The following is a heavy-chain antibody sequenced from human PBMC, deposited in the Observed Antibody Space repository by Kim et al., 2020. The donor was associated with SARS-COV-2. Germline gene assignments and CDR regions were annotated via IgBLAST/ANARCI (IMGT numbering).Heavy chain of an antibody. V-gene: IGHV4-39*01. D-gene: IGHD3-22*01. Sequence: SETLSLTCTVSGGSISSSFNYWGWIRQLPGKGLEWIGSVYHSGSTYDSPSLKSRVTVSVDTSKNEFSLKVTSVTAADTAVYFCARLPHDSSGYVDSWGQGILVTVSS. CDR1: GGSISSSFNY. CDR3: ARLPHDSSGYVDS. CDR2: VYHSGST. J-gene: IGHJ4*02.